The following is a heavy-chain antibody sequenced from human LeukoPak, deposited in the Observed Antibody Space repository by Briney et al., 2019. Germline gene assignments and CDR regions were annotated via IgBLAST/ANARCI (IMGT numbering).Heavy chain of an antibody. D-gene: IGHD6-19*01. V-gene: IGHV3-53*01. CDR3: ARDLAVAGPSAGMDV. CDR2: IYTGGTI. CDR1: GFTVSSNY. J-gene: IGHJ6*02. Sequence: GGSLRFSCAASGFTVSSNYMNWVGQAPGKGLEWVSVIYTGGTIYYADSVKGRFTISRDNSRNTLYLQMNSLRAEDTAVYYCARDLAVAGPSAGMDVWGQGTTVTVSS.